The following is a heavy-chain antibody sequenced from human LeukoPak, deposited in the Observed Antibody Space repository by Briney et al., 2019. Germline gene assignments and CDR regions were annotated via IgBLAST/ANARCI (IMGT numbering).Heavy chain of an antibody. CDR3: ARRDSSGWYGPGAFDI. D-gene: IGHD6-19*01. V-gene: IGHV4-39*01. CDR2: IYYSGST. Sequence: SETLSLTCTVSGGSISSSSYYWGRIRQPPGKGLEWIGSIYYSGSTYYNPSLKSRVTISVDTSKNQFSLKLSSVTAADTAVYYCARRDSSGWYGPGAFDIWGQGTMVTVSS. J-gene: IGHJ3*02. CDR1: GGSISSSSYY.